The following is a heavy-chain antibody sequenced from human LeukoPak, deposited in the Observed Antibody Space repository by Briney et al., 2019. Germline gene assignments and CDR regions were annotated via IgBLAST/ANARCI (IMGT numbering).Heavy chain of an antibody. CDR1: GFTFSGYW. V-gene: IGHV3-7*01. D-gene: IGHD2-15*01. Sequence: GGSLRLSCAASGFTFSGYWKSWVRQAPGKGLEWVATIKQDASEKTYVDSVEGRFTSSRDNAKSSLFLQMDSLRAEDTAVYYCARFGMDAAIDYWGQGTLVTVSS. CDR3: ARFGMDAAIDY. J-gene: IGHJ4*02. CDR2: IKQDASEK.